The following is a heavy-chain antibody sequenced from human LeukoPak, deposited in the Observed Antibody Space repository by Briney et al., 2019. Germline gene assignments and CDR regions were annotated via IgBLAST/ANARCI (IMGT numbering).Heavy chain of an antibody. Sequence: PSETLSLTCTVSGGSISSYYWSWIRQPPGKGLEWIGYIYYSGSTNYNPSLKSRVTISVDTSKNQFSLKLSSVTAADAAVYYCARDRDSSSYYDAFDIWGQGTMVTVSS. D-gene: IGHD3-22*01. CDR2: IYYSGST. CDR3: ARDRDSSSYYDAFDI. V-gene: IGHV4-59*01. J-gene: IGHJ3*02. CDR1: GGSISSYY.